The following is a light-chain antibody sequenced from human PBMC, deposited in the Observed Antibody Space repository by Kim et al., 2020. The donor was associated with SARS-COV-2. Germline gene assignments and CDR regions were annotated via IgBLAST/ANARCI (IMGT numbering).Light chain of an antibody. V-gene: IGKV3-20*01. J-gene: IGKJ1*01. CDR3: QQFGRSPWT. CDR1: LTVSGTY. Sequence: EIVLTQSPGTLSVSPGERVTLSCRASLTVSGTYLAWYQQKPGQPPRLLIYSASNRATGIPVRFSGSGSGTDFTLTINRLEPEDFALYYCQQFGRSPWTFGQGTKVEIK. CDR2: SAS.